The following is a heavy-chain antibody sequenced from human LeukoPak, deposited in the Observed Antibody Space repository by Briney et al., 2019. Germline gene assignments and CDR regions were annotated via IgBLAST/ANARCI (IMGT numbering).Heavy chain of an antibody. V-gene: IGHV4-34*01. CDR3: ARVVVVPAAIDY. D-gene: IGHD2-2*01. J-gene: IGHJ4*02. Sequence: SETLSLTCAVYGGSFSGHYWSWIRQPPGKGLEWIGEINHSGSTNYNPSLKSRVTISVDTSKNQFSLKLSSVTAADTAVYYCARVVVVPAAIDYWGQGTLVTVSS. CDR1: GGSFSGHY. CDR2: INHSGST.